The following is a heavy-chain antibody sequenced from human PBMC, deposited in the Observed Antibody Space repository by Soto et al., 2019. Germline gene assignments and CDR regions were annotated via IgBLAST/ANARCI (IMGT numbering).Heavy chain of an antibody. CDR3: ARDDYYDTSGYLALFDY. D-gene: IGHD3-22*01. J-gene: IGHJ4*02. V-gene: IGHV3-66*01. Sequence: GGSLRLSCAASGFTVSSNYMSWVRQAPGKGLEWVSVIYSGGTTYYADSVKGRFTISRDNAKNSLYLQMNSLRDEDTAVYYCARDDYYDTSGYLALFDYGGQGTLVTVSS. CDR2: IYSGGTT. CDR1: GFTVSSNY.